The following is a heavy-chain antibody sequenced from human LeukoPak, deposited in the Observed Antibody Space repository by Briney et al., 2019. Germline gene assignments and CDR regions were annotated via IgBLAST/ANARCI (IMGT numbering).Heavy chain of an antibody. CDR2: ISGSGGST. V-gene: IGHV3-23*01. J-gene: IGHJ6*02. D-gene: IGHD6-19*01. Sequence: TGGSLRLSCAASGFTFSSYAMSWVRQAPGKGLEWVSAISGSGGSTYYADSVKGRFTISRDNSKNTLYLQMNSLRAEDTAVYYCAKDSYSGWYGLYYYYGMDVWGQGTTVTVSS. CDR1: GFTFSSYA. CDR3: AKDSYSGWYGLYYYYGMDV.